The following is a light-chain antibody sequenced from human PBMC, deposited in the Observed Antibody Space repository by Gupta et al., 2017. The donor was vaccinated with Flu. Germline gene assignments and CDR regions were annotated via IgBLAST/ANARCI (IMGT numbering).Light chain of an antibody. J-gene: IGKJ1*01. CDR1: QGISNW. Sequence: DIQMTQSPSSVSASVGDRVSIACRASQGISNWLAWYQQKPGKAPNLLIYSASTLRSGVPSRFSGSGSGTDFTLTISSLQPEDFATYYCQQVNTFPRTFGQGTKVEIK. CDR3: QQVNTFPRT. CDR2: SAS. V-gene: IGKV1-12*01.